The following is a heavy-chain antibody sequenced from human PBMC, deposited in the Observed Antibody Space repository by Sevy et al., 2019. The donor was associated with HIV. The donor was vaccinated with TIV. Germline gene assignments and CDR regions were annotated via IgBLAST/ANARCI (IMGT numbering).Heavy chain of an antibody. V-gene: IGHV3-48*03. CDR2: ISSSGSTI. J-gene: IGHJ2*01. CDR1: GFTFSSYE. Sequence: GGSLRLSCAASGFTFSSYEMNWVRQAPGKGLEWVSYISSSGSTIYYADSVKGRFTISRDNAKNSLYLQMNSLRAEDTAVYYCASSPVADLNRYFDLWGRGTLVTVSS. D-gene: IGHD6-19*01. CDR3: ASSPVADLNRYFDL.